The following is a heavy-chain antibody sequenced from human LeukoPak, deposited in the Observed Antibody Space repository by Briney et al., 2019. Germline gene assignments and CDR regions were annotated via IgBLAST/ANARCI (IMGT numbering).Heavy chain of an antibody. CDR2: IYYSGST. CDR1: GGSINSSSYY. D-gene: IGHD6-13*01. J-gene: IGHJ5*02. Sequence: SETLSLTCTVSGGSINSSSYYWGWIRQPPGKGLEWIGSIYYSGSTYYNPSLKSRVTISVDTSKNQFSLKLSSVTAADTAVYYCARSVVAAAANNWFDPWGQGTLVIVSS. V-gene: IGHV4-39*01. CDR3: ARSVVAAAANNWFDP.